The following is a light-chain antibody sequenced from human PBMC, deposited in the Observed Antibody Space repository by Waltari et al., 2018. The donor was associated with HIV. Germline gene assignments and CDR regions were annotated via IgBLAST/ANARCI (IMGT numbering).Light chain of an antibody. V-gene: IGLV1-47*01. CDR2: RND. CDR1: SSNIGSNY. CDR3: AAWDDSLSVL. Sequence: QSVLTQPPSASGTPGQRVTISCSGSSSNIGSNYVYWYQQLPGTAPQLLIYRNDRRPSRGPGRFAGTKAGTSASLAISGLRSEDEADYYCAAWDDSLSVLFGGGTKLTVL. J-gene: IGLJ2*01.